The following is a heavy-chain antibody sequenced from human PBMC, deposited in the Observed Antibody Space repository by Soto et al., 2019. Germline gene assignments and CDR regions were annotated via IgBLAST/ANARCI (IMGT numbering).Heavy chain of an antibody. D-gene: IGHD5-18*01. CDR1: GYTFTSYA. V-gene: IGHV1-3*01. CDR2: INAGNGNT. J-gene: IGHJ4*02. Sequence: QVQLVQSGAEVKKPGASVKVSCKASGYTFTSYAMHWVRQAPGQRLEWMGWINAGNGNTKYSQKFQGRVTITRDTAASTAYMELSSLRSEDTAVYYCARDPGYSYGDNWGQGTLVTVSS. CDR3: ARDPGYSYGDN.